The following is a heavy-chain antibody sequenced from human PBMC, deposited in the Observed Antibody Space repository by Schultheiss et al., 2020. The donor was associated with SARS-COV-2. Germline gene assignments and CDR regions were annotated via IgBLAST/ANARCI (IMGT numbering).Heavy chain of an antibody. CDR3: ARDFTVTTKQPELDY. D-gene: IGHD4-17*01. J-gene: IGHJ4*02. Sequence: SVKVSCKASGGTFSSYAISWVRQAPGQGLEWMGGIIPIFGTANYAQKFQGRVTITADESTSTAYMELSSLRSEDTAVYYCARDFTVTTKQPELDYWGQGTLVTVSS. CDR1: GGTFSSYA. V-gene: IGHV1-69*13. CDR2: IIPIFGTA.